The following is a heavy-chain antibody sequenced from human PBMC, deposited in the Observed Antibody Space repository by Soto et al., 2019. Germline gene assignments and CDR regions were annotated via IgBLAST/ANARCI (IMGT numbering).Heavy chain of an antibody. CDR3: ARQMPGPIPRFGWLSPVAS. CDR1: GDSITSGDFY. D-gene: IGHD3-16*02. V-gene: IGHV4-39*01. CDR2: ISHSGDT. J-gene: IGHJ5*02. Sequence: QLHLQESGPGLVKPSGTLSLTCTVSGDSITSGDFYWGWIRRPPGQGLEWIGTISHSGDTFYNPPRKSRLTMSLDASKNQFSLKLTSVTAADAAVYFCARQMPGPIPRFGWLSPVASCGQGTLVTVSS.